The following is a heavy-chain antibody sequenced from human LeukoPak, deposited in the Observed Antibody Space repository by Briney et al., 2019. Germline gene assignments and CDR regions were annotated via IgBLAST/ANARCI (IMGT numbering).Heavy chain of an antibody. V-gene: IGHV1-2*02. CDR1: GYTFTGYY. Sequence: ASVKVSCKASGYTFTGYYMHWVRQAPGQGLEWMGWINPNSGGTNYAQKLQGRVTMTTDTSTSTAYMELRSLGSDDTAVYYCARAGFLEWSLAAFDIWGQGTMVTVSS. CDR3: ARAGFLEWSLAAFDI. J-gene: IGHJ3*02. CDR2: INPNSGGT. D-gene: IGHD3-3*01.